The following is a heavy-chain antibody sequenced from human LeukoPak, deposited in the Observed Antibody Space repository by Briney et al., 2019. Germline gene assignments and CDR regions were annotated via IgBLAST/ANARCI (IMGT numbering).Heavy chain of an antibody. D-gene: IGHD6-19*01. Sequence: ASVKASCKASGYTFTGYYMHWVRQAPGQGLEWMGWINPNSGGTNYAQKFQGRVTMTRDTSISTAYMELSRLRSDDTAVYYCARGGWYGGSTWFDPWGQGTLVTVSS. J-gene: IGHJ5*02. CDR1: GYTFTGYY. V-gene: IGHV1-2*02. CDR2: INPNSGGT. CDR3: ARGGWYGGSTWFDP.